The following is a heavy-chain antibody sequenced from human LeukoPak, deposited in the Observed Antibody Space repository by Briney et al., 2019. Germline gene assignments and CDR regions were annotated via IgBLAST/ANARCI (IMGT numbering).Heavy chain of an antibody. V-gene: IGHV1-24*01. D-gene: IGHD2-15*01. CDR3: ATDGQPGVWYDAFDI. J-gene: IGHJ3*02. Sequence: ASVKVSCKVSGYTLTELSMHWVRQAPGKGLEWMGGFDPEDGETIYAQKFQGRVTMTEDTSTDTAYMELSSLRSEDTAVYCCATDGQPGVWYDAFDIWGQGTMVTVSS. CDR2: FDPEDGET. CDR1: GYTLTELS.